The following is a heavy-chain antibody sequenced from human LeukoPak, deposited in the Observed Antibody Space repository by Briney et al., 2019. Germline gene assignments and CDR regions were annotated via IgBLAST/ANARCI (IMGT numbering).Heavy chain of an antibody. J-gene: IGHJ5*02. Sequence: GGSLRLSCAASGFTFSSYGMHWVRQAPGKGLEWVAFIRYDGSNKYYADSVKGRFTISRDNSKNTLYLQMNSLRAEDTAVYYCARRNCSSTSCYKGSWFDPWGQGTLVTVSS. CDR3: ARRNCSSTSCYKGSWFDP. CDR2: IRYDGSNK. V-gene: IGHV3-30*02. D-gene: IGHD2-2*02. CDR1: GFTFSSYG.